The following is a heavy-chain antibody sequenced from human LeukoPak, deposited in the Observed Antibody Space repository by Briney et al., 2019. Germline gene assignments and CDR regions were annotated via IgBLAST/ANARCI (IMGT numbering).Heavy chain of an antibody. J-gene: IGHJ4*02. V-gene: IGHV3-23*01. CDR2: ISGSGGST. CDR3: ARNGGSYIVVVPAAISY. D-gene: IGHD2-2*01. Sequence: GGSLRLSCAASGFTFSSYAMSWVRQAPGKGLEWVSAISGSGGSTYYADSVKGRFTISRDNSKNTLYLQMNSLRAEDTAVYYCARNGGSYIVVVPAAISYWGQGTLVTVSS. CDR1: GFTFSSYA.